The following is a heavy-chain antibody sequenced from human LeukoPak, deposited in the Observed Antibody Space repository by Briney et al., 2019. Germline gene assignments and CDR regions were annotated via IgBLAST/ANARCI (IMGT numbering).Heavy chain of an antibody. Sequence: ASVKVSCKASGGTFSSYAISWVRQAPGQGLERMGGIIPIFGTANYAQKFQGKVTITADESTSTAYMELSSLRSEDTAVYYRARDDSIAAAGLFWGQGTLVTVSS. D-gene: IGHD6-13*01. CDR3: ARDDSIAAAGLF. J-gene: IGHJ4*02. CDR1: GGTFSSYA. V-gene: IGHV1-69*01. CDR2: IIPIFGTA.